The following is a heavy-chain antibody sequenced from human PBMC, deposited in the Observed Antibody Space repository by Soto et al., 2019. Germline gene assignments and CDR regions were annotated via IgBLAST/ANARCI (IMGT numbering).Heavy chain of an antibody. CDR3: VRDFRSSDC. CDR2: INGVGTYT. Sequence: GGSPRLSCAASGFTFGNYWIHWVRQAPGKGPMWVSRINGVGTYTNYADSVRGRFSISRDNSENTVYLQMNSLRAEDTVFYYCVRDFRSSDCCGQATPVIVSS. D-gene: IGHD3-3*01. J-gene: IGHJ4*02. CDR1: GFTFGNYW. V-gene: IGHV3-74*01.